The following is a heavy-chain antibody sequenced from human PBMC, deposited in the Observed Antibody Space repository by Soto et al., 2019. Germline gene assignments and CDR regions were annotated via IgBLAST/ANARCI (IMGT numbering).Heavy chain of an antibody. D-gene: IGHD4-17*01. Sequence: EVQLVESGGGLVQPGGSLRLSCAASGFTFSSYSMNWVRQAPGKGLEWVSYITSSSDTIYYADSVKGRFTISRDNAKNSLYRQMNSLGDEDTAVYYCARLPKGTTVTAWGQGTLVTVSS. V-gene: IGHV3-48*02. CDR1: GFTFSSYS. CDR2: ITSSSDTI. J-gene: IGHJ4*02. CDR3: ARLPKGTTVTA.